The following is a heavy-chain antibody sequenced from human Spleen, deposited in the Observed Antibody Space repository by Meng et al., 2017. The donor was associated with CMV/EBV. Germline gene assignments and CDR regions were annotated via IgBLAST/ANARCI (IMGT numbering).Heavy chain of an antibody. CDR2: ISSSGSTI. CDR3: ARDVCSSSSCYSLGGDV. V-gene: IGHV3-11*01. D-gene: IGHD2-2*01. CDR1: GFTFSDFY. J-gene: IGHJ6*02. Sequence: GGSLRLSCAASGFTFSDFYMSWIRQAPGKGLEWVSYISSSGSTIYYANSVKGRFTISRDNAQNSLYLQMNSLRAEDSAVYYCARDVCSSSSCYSLGGDVWGQGTTVTVSS.